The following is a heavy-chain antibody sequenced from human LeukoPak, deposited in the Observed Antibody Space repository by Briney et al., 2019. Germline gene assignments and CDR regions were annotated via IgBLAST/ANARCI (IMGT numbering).Heavy chain of an antibody. Sequence: GGSLRLSCAASGFTVSNHYMIWVRQAPGKGLEWVSVVYSDGGAYYADSVKGRFTITRDNSWNTLYLQVNSLRVEDTAVYYCARGTSWQQRAFDIWGQGTVVTVS. CDR1: GFTVSNHY. CDR2: VYSDGGA. V-gene: IGHV3-66*01. J-gene: IGHJ3*02. CDR3: ARGTSWQQRAFDI. D-gene: IGHD6-13*01.